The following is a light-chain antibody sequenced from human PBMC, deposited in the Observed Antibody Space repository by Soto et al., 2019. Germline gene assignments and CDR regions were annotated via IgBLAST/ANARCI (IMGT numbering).Light chain of an antibody. J-gene: IGKJ5*01. V-gene: IGKV1-12*01. CDR1: QGISSW. CDR3: QQSYSTLIT. Sequence: DIQMTQTPSSVSASVGDRVAITCRASQGISSWLACSQQKSGKAPKLMIYEASTLQSGVPSRFSGSGSGTEFTLTISSLQPEDFATYYCQQSYSTLITFGQGTRLEIK. CDR2: EAS.